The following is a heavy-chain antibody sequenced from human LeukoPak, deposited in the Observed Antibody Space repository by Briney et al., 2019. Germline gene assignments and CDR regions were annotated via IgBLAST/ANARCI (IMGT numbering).Heavy chain of an antibody. Sequence: PGGSLRLSCAASGFTFSSHWMSWVRQAPGKGLEWVANIKKDGSEKYYVDSVKGRFTISRDNARPSLYLQMNSLRAEDTAVYYCARDLSGVTGYTYGRGIDYWGQGTLVTVSS. CDR2: IKKDGSEK. V-gene: IGHV3-7*01. J-gene: IGHJ4*02. D-gene: IGHD5-18*01. CDR1: GFTFSSHW. CDR3: ARDLSGVTGYTYGRGIDY.